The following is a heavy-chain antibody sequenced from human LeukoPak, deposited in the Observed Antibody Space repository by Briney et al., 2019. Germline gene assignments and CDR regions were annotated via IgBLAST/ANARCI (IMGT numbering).Heavy chain of an antibody. CDR3: STNHLVVPAAIEVFDY. Sequence: GGSLRLSCAASGFIFDDYAMHWVRQTLGKRLEWVSGITWNSGSIGYAASVKGRFTISRDNSKNTLYLQMNSLRAEDTAVYYCSTNHLVVPAAIEVFDYWGQGTLVTVSS. D-gene: IGHD2-2*02. CDR2: ITWNSGSI. J-gene: IGHJ4*02. V-gene: IGHV3-9*01. CDR1: GFIFDDYA.